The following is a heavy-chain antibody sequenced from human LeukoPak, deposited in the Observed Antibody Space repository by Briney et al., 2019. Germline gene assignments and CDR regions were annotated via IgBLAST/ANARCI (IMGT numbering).Heavy chain of an antibody. J-gene: IGHJ5*02. V-gene: IGHV1-69*13. Sequence: SVKVSCKASGYSFTGYYMHWVRQAPGQGLEWMGWINPIFGTANYAQKFQGRVTITADESTSTAYMELSSLRSEDTAVYYCARAPYYGSGSYRLFDPWGQGTLVTVSS. D-gene: IGHD3-10*01. CDR3: ARAPYYGSGSYRLFDP. CDR2: INPIFGTA. CDR1: GYSFTGYY.